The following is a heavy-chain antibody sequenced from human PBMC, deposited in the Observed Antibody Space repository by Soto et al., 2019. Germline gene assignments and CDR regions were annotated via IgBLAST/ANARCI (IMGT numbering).Heavy chain of an antibody. CDR1: GCTFSSYS. D-gene: IGHD2-8*01. Sequence: PGGSLRLSCASSGCTFSSYSMNWVRQAPGKGLEWVSSISSSSSYIYYADSVKGRFTISRDNAKNSLYLQMNSLRAEDTAVYYCAKGIGYCTNGVCYNYYYYGMDVWGQGTTVTVSS. J-gene: IGHJ6*02. V-gene: IGHV3-21*04. CDR3: AKGIGYCTNGVCYNYYYYGMDV. CDR2: ISSSSSYI.